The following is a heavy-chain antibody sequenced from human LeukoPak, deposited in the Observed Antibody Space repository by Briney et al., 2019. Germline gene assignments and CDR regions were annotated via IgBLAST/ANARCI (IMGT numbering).Heavy chain of an antibody. CDR3: ARGRIRGYSYGYGY. Sequence: SETLSLTCTVSGGSISSGGYYWSWIRQPPGKGLERIGEINHSGSTNYNPSLKRRVTISVDTSKNQFSLKLSSVTAADTAVYYCARGRIRGYSYGYGYWGQGTLVTVSS. CDR2: INHSGST. V-gene: IGHV4-39*07. CDR1: GGSISSGGYY. D-gene: IGHD5-18*01. J-gene: IGHJ4*02.